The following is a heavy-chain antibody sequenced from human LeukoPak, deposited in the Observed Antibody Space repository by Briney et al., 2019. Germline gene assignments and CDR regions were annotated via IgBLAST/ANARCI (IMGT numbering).Heavy chain of an antibody. V-gene: IGHV3-30*18. CDR1: GFTFRSYG. D-gene: IGHD4-17*01. CDR2: ISYDGSNK. J-gene: IGHJ4*02. Sequence: GGSLRLSCAGSGFTFRSYGMHWVRQAPGKGLEWVTVISYDGSNKYYADSVKGRFTISRDNSKNTLYLQMNSLRAEDTAVYYCAKSLPKTTVTRYYFDYWGQGTLVTVSS. CDR3: AKSLPKTTVTRYYFDY.